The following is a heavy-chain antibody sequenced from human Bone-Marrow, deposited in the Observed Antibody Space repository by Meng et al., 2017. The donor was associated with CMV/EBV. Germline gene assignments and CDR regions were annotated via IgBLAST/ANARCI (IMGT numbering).Heavy chain of an antibody. V-gene: IGHV3-74*01. J-gene: IGHJ4*02. CDR3: ARRNSSGSFSIDF. CDR1: GFTFSSFS. CDR2: INHDGSSR. Sequence: CAASGFTFSSFSMHWVRQDTGEGLEWVSRINHDGSSRIYADSVKGRFTISRDNAKNTLYLQMNSLRVEDTGVYYCARRNSSGSFSIDFWGQGTLVTVSS. D-gene: IGHD6-25*01.